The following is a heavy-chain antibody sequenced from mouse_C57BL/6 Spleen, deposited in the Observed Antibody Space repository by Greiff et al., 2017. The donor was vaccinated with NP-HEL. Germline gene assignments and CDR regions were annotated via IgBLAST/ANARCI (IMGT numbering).Heavy chain of an antibody. D-gene: IGHD1-1*01. CDR3: ARSTTVVASKAY. Sequence: QVQLQQSGAELVKPGASVKISCKASGYAFSSYWMNWVKQRPGKGLEWIGQIYPGDGDTNYNGKFKGKATLTADKSSSTAYMQLRSLTSEDSAVYFCARSTTVVASKAYWGQGTLVTVSA. J-gene: IGHJ3*01. V-gene: IGHV1-80*01. CDR1: GYAFSSYW. CDR2: IYPGDGDT.